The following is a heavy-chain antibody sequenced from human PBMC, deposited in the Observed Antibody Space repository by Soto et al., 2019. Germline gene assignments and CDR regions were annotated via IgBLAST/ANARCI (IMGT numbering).Heavy chain of an antibody. V-gene: IGHV4-4*02. D-gene: IGHD4-17*01. CDR1: GGSISSSNW. CDR2: IYHSGST. CDR3: ARVSFGATVTSNWFDP. J-gene: IGHJ5*02. Sequence: SETLSLTCAVSGGSISSSNWWSWVRQPPGKGLEWIGEIYHSGSTNYNPSLKSRVTISVDKSKNQFSLKLSSVTAADTAVYYCARVSFGATVTSNWFDPRGQGTLVTAPQ.